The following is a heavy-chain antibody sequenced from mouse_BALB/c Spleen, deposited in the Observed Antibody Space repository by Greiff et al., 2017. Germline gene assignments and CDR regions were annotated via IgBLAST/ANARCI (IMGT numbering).Heavy chain of an antibody. CDR3: ARVYYGTRGAMDY. CDR2: ISYDGSN. Sequence: EVQVVESGPGLVKPSQSLSLTCSVTGYSITSGYYWNWIRQFPGNKLEWMGYISYDGSNNYNPSLKNRISITRDTSKNQFFLKLNSVTTEDTATYYCARVYYGTRGAMDYWGQGTSVTVSS. D-gene: IGHD2-1*01. CDR1: GYSITSGYY. V-gene: IGHV3-6*02. J-gene: IGHJ4*01.